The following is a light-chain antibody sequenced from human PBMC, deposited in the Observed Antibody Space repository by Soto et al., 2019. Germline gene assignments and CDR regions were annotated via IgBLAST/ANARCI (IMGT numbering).Light chain of an antibody. Sequence: IVLTQSPGTLSLSPGERATLSCRASQSLNSRYLAWYQQKPGQAPRLLIYGASSRATGIPDTFSGGGSVRDFTTTIIRLEPHDFAVYYCHQVGNSPGFTFGPGTKVDIK. CDR2: GAS. CDR3: HQVGNSPGFT. J-gene: IGKJ3*01. CDR1: QSLNSRY. V-gene: IGKV3-20*01.